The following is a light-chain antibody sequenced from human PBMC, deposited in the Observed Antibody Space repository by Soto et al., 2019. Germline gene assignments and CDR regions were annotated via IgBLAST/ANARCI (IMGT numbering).Light chain of an antibody. CDR1: QSISRW. Sequence: DIQMTQSPSTLSASVGDRVTITCRASQSISRWVAWYQQKPGKAPKLLIYDASNLESGVPARFSGSGSGTEFTLTIRSLQPDDFATYYCQQYDSYWTFGQGTKGDIK. CDR3: QQYDSYWT. V-gene: IGKV1-5*01. CDR2: DAS. J-gene: IGKJ1*01.